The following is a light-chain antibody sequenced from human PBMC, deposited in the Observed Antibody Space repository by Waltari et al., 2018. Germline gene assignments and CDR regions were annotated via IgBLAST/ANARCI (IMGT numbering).Light chain of an antibody. CDR3: QEYRAYRT. V-gene: IGKV1-5*03. CDR1: QNIDRW. J-gene: IGKJ1*01. Sequence: DIQMTQSPSTLSASVGERVTLTCRASQNIDRWLAWYQQKPGKAPKLLLYKTSSLESGVASRFSGSGYGTEFALTISSLQPDDFATYYCQEYRAYRTFGQGTKVEIK. CDR2: KTS.